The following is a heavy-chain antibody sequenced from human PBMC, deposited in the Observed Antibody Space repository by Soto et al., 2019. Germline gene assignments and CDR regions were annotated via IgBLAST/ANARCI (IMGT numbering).Heavy chain of an antibody. D-gene: IGHD5-18*01. J-gene: IGHJ4*02. CDR3: ERGIQLWPITYYFEY. V-gene: IGHV4-39*02. CDR1: CGSINSNRYY. Sequence: PSETLSLTCTVSCGSINSNRYYWAWIRQPPGKGLEWIGSIFYTGSTYYSPSLKGRLTISVDPSKNQFSLKLTYVTAADTAVYYCERGIQLWPITYYFEYWGQGTLVTVSS. CDR2: IFYTGST.